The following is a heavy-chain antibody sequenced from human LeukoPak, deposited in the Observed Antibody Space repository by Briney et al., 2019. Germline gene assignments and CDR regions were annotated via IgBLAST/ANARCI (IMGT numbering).Heavy chain of an antibody. CDR2: IYYSGST. Sequence: SETLSLTCTVSGGSISSSSYYWGWIRQPPGKGLEWIGSIYYSGSTYYDPSLKSRVTISVDTSKNQFSLKLSSVTAADTAVYYCARDARVRYFDSVPPRPPDAFDIWGQGTMVTVSP. CDR3: ARDARVRYFDSVPPRPPDAFDI. J-gene: IGHJ3*02. CDR1: GGSISSSSYY. D-gene: IGHD3-9*01. V-gene: IGHV4-39*07.